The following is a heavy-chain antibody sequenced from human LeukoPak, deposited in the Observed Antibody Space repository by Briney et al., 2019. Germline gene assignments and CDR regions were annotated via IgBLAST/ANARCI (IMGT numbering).Heavy chain of an antibody. Sequence: KPSETLSLTCTVSGGSISSYYWGWIRQPPGKGLEWIGSIYYSGSTYYNPSLKSRVTISVDTSKNQFSLKLSSVTAADTAVYYCARRRIAAAGRRGWFDPWGQGTLVTVSS. V-gene: IGHV4-39*01. D-gene: IGHD6-13*01. CDR2: IYYSGST. J-gene: IGHJ5*02. CDR3: ARRRIAAAGRRGWFDP. CDR1: GGSISSYY.